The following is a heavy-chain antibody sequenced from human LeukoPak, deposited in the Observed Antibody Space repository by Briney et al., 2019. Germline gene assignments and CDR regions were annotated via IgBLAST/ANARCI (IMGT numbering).Heavy chain of an antibody. CDR3: ARQSVTTLGFDP. CDR1: GGSISSYY. J-gene: IGHJ5*02. V-gene: IGHV4-59*08. CDR2: IYYSGST. Sequence: SETLSLTCTVSGGSISSYYWNWIRQPPGKGLEWIGYIYYSGSTNYNPSLKSRVTISEDTSRNQFSLKLRSVTAADTAVYYCARQSVTTLGFDPWGQGALVTVSS. D-gene: IGHD4-17*01.